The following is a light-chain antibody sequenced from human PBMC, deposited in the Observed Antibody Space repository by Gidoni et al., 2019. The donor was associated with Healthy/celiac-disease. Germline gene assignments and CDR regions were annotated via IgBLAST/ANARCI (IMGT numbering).Light chain of an antibody. CDR3: QSYDSSLSGVV. CDR2: GNS. Sequence: QSVLTQPPSVSGAPGQRVTISCTGSSSNIGAGYDVHWSQPLPGTAPKLLIYGNSNRPSGVPDRFSGSKSGTSASLAITGLQAEDEADYYCQSYDSSLSGVVFGGGTKLTVL. V-gene: IGLV1-40*01. J-gene: IGLJ2*01. CDR1: SSNIGAGYD.